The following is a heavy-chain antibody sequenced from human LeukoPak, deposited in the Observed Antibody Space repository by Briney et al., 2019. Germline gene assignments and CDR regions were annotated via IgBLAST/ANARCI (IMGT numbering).Heavy chain of an antibody. J-gene: IGHJ6*02. CDR2: ISWNSGSI. Sequence: GGSLRLSCAASGFTFDDYAMHWVRQAPGKGLEWVSGISWNSGSICYADSVKGRFTISRDNAKTSLYMQMNSLRAEDTALYYCAKAMGPPLAHTVTQNLYYYGMDVWGQGTTVTVSS. D-gene: IGHD4-17*01. CDR1: GFTFDDYA. CDR3: AKAMGPPLAHTVTQNLYYYGMDV. V-gene: IGHV3-9*01.